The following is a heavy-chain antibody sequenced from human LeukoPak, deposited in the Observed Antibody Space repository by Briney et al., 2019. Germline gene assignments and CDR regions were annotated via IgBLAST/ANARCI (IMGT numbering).Heavy chain of an antibody. J-gene: IGHJ5*02. V-gene: IGHV1-69*05. CDR1: GGTFSSYA. CDR2: IIPIFGTA. D-gene: IGHD2-8*01. CDR3: ARDGLTSSVLMVYAIENWFDP. Sequence: SVKVSCKASGGTFSSYAISWVRQAPGQGLEWMGRIIPIFGTANYAQKFQGRVTITMDESTSTAYMELSSLRSEDTAVYYCARDGLTSSVLMVYAIENWFDPWGQGTLVAVSS.